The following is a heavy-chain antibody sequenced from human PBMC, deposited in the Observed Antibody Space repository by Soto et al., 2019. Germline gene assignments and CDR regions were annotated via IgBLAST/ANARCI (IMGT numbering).Heavy chain of an antibody. D-gene: IGHD4-17*01. CDR2: IYYSGST. Sequence: SETLSLTCTVSGDSISSYYWSWIRQPPGKGLEWIGYIYYSGSTNYNPSLKSRVTISVDTSKNQFSLKLSSVTAADTAVYYCARLHGDYETLDYWGQGTLVTVPQ. J-gene: IGHJ4*02. CDR1: GDSISSYY. CDR3: ARLHGDYETLDY. V-gene: IGHV4-59*08.